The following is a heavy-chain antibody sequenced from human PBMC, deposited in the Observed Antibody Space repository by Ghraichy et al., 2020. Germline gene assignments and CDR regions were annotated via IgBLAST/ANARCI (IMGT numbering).Heavy chain of an antibody. V-gene: IGHV1-2*02. CDR1: GYTFTGYY. D-gene: IGHD5-18*01. Sequence: ASVKVSCKASGYTFTGYYMHWVRQAPGQGLEWMGWINPNSGGTNYAQKFQGRVTMTRDTSISTAYMELSRLRSDDTAVYYCARAQGYSYGSVDYWGQGTLVTVSS. J-gene: IGHJ4*02. CDR3: ARAQGYSYGSVDY. CDR2: INPNSGGT.